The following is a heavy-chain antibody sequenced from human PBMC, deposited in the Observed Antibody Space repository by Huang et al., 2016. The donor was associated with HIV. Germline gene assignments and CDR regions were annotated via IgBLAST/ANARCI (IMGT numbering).Heavy chain of an antibody. CDR3: SGYSSGWYSDH. CDR1: GFTFSSYG. V-gene: IGHV3-30*02. D-gene: IGHD6-19*01. J-gene: IGHJ4*02. CDR2: IRVDGTIK. Sequence: QVQLVESGGGVVQPGGSLRFSCAASGFTFSSYGMHWVRQAPGKGRGWVAYIRVDGTIKYDADSVKGRFTISRDNSKNTLYLRMSSLRPEDTAMYFCSGYSSGWYSDHWGQGTLVTVSS.